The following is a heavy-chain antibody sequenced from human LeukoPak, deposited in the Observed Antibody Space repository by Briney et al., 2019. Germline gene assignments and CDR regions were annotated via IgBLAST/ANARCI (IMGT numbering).Heavy chain of an antibody. Sequence: PGGSLRLSCAASGLTFRTYAMSWVRQAPGKGLEWVANIKQDGSEKYYVDSVKGRFTISRDNAKRSVYLEMNSLTDEDTAVYFCTRGVAMAIWSQGTLVTVSS. V-gene: IGHV3-7*01. D-gene: IGHD2-15*01. CDR1: GLTFRTYA. J-gene: IGHJ4*02. CDR2: IKQDGSEK. CDR3: TRGVAMAI.